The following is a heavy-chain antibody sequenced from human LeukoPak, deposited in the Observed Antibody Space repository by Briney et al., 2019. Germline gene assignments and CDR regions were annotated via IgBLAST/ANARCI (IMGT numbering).Heavy chain of an antibody. CDR1: GYTFTGYY. Sequence: GASVKVSCKASGYTFTGYYMHWVRQAPGQGLEWMGWINPNSGGTNYAQKFQGRVTVTADTSTNTAYMEVRSLRSDDTAIYYCARRKYGADYNGMDVWGQGTTVTVSS. D-gene: IGHD4/OR15-4a*01. CDR3: ARRKYGADYNGMDV. V-gene: IGHV1-2*02. CDR2: INPNSGGT. J-gene: IGHJ6*02.